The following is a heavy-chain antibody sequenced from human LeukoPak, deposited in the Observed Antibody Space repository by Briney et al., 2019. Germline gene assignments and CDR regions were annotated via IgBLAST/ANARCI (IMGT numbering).Heavy chain of an antibody. CDR2: TYYSGRT. CDR3: ARGPYTPSIAAAPVGNWFDP. J-gene: IGHJ5*02. Sequence: SETLSLTCTVSGGSISSYYWSWIRQPPGKGLEWIGYTYYSGRTNYNPSLKSRVTISVDTSKNQFSLKLSSVTAADTAVYYCARGPYTPSIAAAPVGNWFDPWGQGTLVTVSS. V-gene: IGHV4-59*01. CDR1: GGSISSYY. D-gene: IGHD6-13*01.